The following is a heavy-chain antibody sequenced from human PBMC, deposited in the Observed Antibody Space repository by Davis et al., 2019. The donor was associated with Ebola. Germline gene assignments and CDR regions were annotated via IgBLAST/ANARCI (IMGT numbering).Heavy chain of an antibody. V-gene: IGHV4-34*01. CDR2: INHSGST. CDR1: GGSFSGYY. D-gene: IGHD5-12*01. CDR3: ARGGVWWLPLFDY. Sequence: SETLSLTCAVYGGSFSGYYWSWIRQPPGKGLEWIGEINHSGSTNYNPSPKSRVTISVDTSKNQFTLKLSSVTAADTAVYYCARGGVWWLPLFDYWGQGTLVTVSS. J-gene: IGHJ4*02.